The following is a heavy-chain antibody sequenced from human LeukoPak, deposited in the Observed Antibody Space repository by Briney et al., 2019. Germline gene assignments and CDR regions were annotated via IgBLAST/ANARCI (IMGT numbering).Heavy chain of an antibody. J-gene: IGHJ4*02. Sequence: PSGTLSLTCAVSGGSISSSNWWSWVRQPPGQGLEWIGEIYHSGSTNYNPSLKSRVTISVDTSKNQFSLKLSSVTAADTAVYYCARGGTRPDYYFDYWGQGTLLTVSS. V-gene: IGHV4-4*02. CDR2: IYHSGST. CDR3: ARGGTRPDYYFDY. CDR1: GGSISSSNW. D-gene: IGHD2-2*01.